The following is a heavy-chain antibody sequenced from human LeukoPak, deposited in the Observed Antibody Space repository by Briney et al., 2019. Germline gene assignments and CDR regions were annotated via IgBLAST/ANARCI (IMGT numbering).Heavy chain of an antibody. CDR3: ARKLYSSSPRWDWFDP. J-gene: IGHJ5*02. V-gene: IGHV1-69*04. CDR2: IIPILGIA. Sequence: ASVKVSCKASGGTFSSYAISWVRQAPGQGLEWMGRIIPILGIANYAQKFQGRVTITTDESTSTAYMELSSLRSEDTAVYYCARKLYSSSPRWDWFDPWGQGTLVTVSS. CDR1: GGTFSSYA. D-gene: IGHD6-6*01.